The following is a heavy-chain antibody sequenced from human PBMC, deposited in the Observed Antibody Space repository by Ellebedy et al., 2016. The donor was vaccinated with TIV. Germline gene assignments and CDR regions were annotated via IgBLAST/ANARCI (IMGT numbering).Heavy chain of an antibody. Sequence: SETLSLTCTVSGGSVSSGSYYWSWIRQPPGKGLEWIGYIYYSGSTNYNPSLKSRVTISVDTSKTQFSLKLSSVTAADTAVYYCTRGPVLNYFDYWGQGTLVTVSS. CDR3: TRGPVLNYFDY. D-gene: IGHD3-9*01. V-gene: IGHV4-61*01. CDR2: IYYSGST. J-gene: IGHJ4*02. CDR1: GGSVSSGSYY.